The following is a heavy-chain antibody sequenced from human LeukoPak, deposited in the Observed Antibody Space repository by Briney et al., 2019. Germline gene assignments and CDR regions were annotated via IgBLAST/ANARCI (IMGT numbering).Heavy chain of an antibody. J-gene: IGHJ5*02. Sequence: PSETLSLTCTVSGGSISSSSYYWGWLRQPPGKGPEWIATIYYTGSTYYNPSLQSRVTISIDTSKNQFSLRLTSVTATDTAVYHCARHSGSGSLSRPFDPWGQGTLVTVSS. CDR2: IYYTGST. V-gene: IGHV4-39*01. CDR1: GGSISSSSYY. D-gene: IGHD3-10*01. CDR3: ARHSGSGSLSRPFDP.